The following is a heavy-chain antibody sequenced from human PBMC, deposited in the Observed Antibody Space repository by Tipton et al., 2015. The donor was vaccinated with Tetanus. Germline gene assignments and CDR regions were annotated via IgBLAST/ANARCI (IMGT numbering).Heavy chain of an antibody. J-gene: IGHJ4*01. CDR2: ISYTGTT. Sequence: TLSLTCTVSGGSFSDGAYYWSWIRQHPGKGLEWIGCISYTGTTHYNPSLKSRVTISLDRSKNQFSLKLTSVTAADTAVYYCATVGLVTASVKYWGQGTLVTVSS. V-gene: IGHV4-31*03. D-gene: IGHD2-21*02. CDR3: ATVGLVTASVKY. CDR1: GGSFSDGAYY.